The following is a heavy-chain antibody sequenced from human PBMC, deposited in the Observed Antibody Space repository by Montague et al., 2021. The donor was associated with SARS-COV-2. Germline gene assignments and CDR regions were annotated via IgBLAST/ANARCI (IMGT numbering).Heavy chain of an antibody. Sequence: SETLSLTCAVYGGSFSGYYWSWIRQPPGKGLEWIGEINHSGSTNYNPSLKSRVTISVDTSKNQFSLKLSSVTAADTAVYYCARRGYSYYYYGRDVWGQGTTVTVSS. CDR1: GGSFSGYY. J-gene: IGHJ6*02. CDR3: ARRGYSYYYYGRDV. V-gene: IGHV4-34*01. CDR2: INHSGST. D-gene: IGHD5-24*01.